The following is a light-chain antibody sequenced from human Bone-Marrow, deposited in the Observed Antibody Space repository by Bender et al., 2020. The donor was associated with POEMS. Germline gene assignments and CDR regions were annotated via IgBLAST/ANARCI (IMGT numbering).Light chain of an antibody. CDR3: CSYAGSRTWV. V-gene: IGLV2-23*01. CDR1: SSDMSYNL. CDR2: DNN. Sequence: QSALTQPASVSGSPGQSITISCTGASSDMSYNLVSWYQQHPGKAPKLILYDNNKRPSGVSKRFSGSKSGNTASLRISGLQAEDEAYYLCCSYAGSRTWVFGGGTKLTVL. J-gene: IGLJ3*02.